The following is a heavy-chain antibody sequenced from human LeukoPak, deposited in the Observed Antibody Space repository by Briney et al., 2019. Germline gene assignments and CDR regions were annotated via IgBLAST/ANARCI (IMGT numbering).Heavy chain of an antibody. D-gene: IGHD1-26*01. Sequence: SETLSLTCTVSGGSISSYYWSWIRQPPGKGLEWIGYIYYSGSTNYNPSLKSRVTISVDTSKNQFSLKLSSVTAADTAVYYCARAPGVEHYYYGMDVWGQGTTVTVSS. J-gene: IGHJ6*02. V-gene: IGHV4-59*01. CDR3: ARAPGVEHYYYGMDV. CDR2: IYYSGST. CDR1: GGSISSYY.